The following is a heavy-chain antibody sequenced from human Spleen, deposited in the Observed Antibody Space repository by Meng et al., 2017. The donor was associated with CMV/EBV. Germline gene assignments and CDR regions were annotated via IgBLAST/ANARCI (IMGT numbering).Heavy chain of an antibody. CDR2: IIPIYGTT. Sequence: KASEGPFRTYAVTWVRQAPGQGLEWMGRIIPIYGTTNYAQKFQGRVTITTDESTGTAYMELSSLRSEDAAFYYCARSCNGNTCPFDFWGQGTLVTVSS. D-gene: IGHD2/OR15-2a*01. J-gene: IGHJ4*02. CDR3: ARSCNGNTCPFDF. V-gene: IGHV1-69*05. CDR1: EGPFRTYA.